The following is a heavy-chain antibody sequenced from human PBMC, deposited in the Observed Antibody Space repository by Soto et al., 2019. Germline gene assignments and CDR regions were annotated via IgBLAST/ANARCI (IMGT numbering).Heavy chain of an antibody. J-gene: IGHJ6*02. D-gene: IGHD5-18*01. CDR2: IYYSGST. CDR3: ARHSSYGSHYYYYGMDV. CDR1: CGSISSSSYY. Sequence: SETLSLTCTVSCGSISSSSYYWGWIRQPPGKGLEWIGSIYYSGSTYYNPSLKSRVTISVDTSKNQFSLKLTSVTAADTAVFYCARHSSYGSHYYYYGMDVWGQGTTVTVSS. V-gene: IGHV4-39*01.